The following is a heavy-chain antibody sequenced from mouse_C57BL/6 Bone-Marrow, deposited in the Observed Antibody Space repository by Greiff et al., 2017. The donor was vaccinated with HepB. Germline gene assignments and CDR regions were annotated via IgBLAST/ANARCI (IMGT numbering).Heavy chain of an antibody. CDR1: GYSITSGYY. D-gene: IGHD1-1*01. Sequence: VQLKQSGPGLVKPSQSLSLTCSVTGYSITSGYYWNWIRQFPGNKLEWMGYISYDGSNNYNPSLKNRISITRDTSKNQFFLKLNSVTTEDTATYYCARDNYYGSSHDYWGQGTTLTVSS. J-gene: IGHJ2*01. CDR2: ISYDGSN. CDR3: ARDNYYGSSHDY. V-gene: IGHV3-6*01.